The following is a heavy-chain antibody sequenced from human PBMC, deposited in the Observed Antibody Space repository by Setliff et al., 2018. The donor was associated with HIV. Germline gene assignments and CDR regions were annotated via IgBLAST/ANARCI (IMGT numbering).Heavy chain of an antibody. J-gene: IGHJ3*02. CDR2: MDPSSAAT. D-gene: IGHD3-10*01. V-gene: IGHV1-8*01. CDR3: AGPRGDEAFDI. CDR1: GYTFTSKH. Sequence: ASVKVSCKASGYTFTSKHINWVRQATGQGLEWLGWMDPSSAATGYAQKFQGRVTLTRDTSINTAYMEMTSLTSEDTAVYYCAGPRGDEAFDIWGQGTMVTVSS.